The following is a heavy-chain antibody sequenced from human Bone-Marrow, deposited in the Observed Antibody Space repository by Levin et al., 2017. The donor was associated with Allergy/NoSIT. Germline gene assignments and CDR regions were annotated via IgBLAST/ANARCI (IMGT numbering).Heavy chain of an antibody. CDR3: AKGPLGPFDFWAGYYYFDD. J-gene: IGHJ4*02. CDR1: GFNFDDFA. Sequence: GGSLRLSCTASGFNFDDFAMHWVRQTPDKGLEWISGISWNSNSVGHAHSVEGRFTISRDNARKSLYLQMNSLRPEDTAVYYCAKGPLGPFDFWAGYYYFDDWGQGTLVTVS. CDR2: ISWNSNSV. D-gene: IGHD3/OR15-3a*01. V-gene: IGHV3-9*01.